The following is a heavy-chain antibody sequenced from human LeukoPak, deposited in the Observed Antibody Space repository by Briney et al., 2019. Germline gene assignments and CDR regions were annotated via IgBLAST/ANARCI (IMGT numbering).Heavy chain of an antibody. Sequence: ASVKVSCKVSGYTLTELSMHWVRQAPGKGLEWMGGFDPEDGETIYAQKFQGRVTMTRDTSTNTVYVELSSLISEDTAVYYCARDLDGSGYYPDYWGQGTLVTVSS. CDR1: GYTLTELS. V-gene: IGHV1-24*01. J-gene: IGHJ4*02. CDR2: FDPEDGET. CDR3: ARDLDGSGYYPDY. D-gene: IGHD3-22*01.